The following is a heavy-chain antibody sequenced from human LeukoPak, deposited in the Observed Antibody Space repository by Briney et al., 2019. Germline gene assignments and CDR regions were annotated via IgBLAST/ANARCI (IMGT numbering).Heavy chain of an antibody. V-gene: IGHV3-15*01. CDR1: GFTFSNAW. D-gene: IGHD4-17*01. J-gene: IGHJ4*02. Sequence: GGSLRLSCAASGFTFSNAWMSWVRQAPGKGLEWVGRIKSKTDGGTTDYAAPVKGRFTISRDDSKNTAYLQMNSLKTEDTAVYYCTSDYGDYGGGDDYWGQGTLVTVSS. CDR2: IKSKTDGGTT. CDR3: TSDYGDYGGGDDY.